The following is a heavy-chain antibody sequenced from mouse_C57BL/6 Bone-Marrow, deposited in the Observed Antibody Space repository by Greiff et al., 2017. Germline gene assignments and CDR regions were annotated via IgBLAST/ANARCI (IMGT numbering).Heavy chain of an antibody. CDR1: GYAFTNYL. Sequence: VKLQESGAELVRPGTSVKVSCKASGYAFTNYLIEWVKQRPGKGLEWIGVINPGSGGTNYNEKFKGKATLTADKSSSTAYMQLSSLTSEDSAVYFCATYDGYKTWYFDVWGTGTTVTVSS. CDR3: ATYDGYKTWYFDV. D-gene: IGHD2-3*01. CDR2: INPGSGGT. V-gene: IGHV1-54*01. J-gene: IGHJ1*03.